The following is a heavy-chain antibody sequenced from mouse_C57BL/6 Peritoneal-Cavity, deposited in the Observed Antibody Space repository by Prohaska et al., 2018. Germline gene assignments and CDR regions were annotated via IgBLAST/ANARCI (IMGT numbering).Heavy chain of an antibody. J-gene: IGHJ3*01. CDR3: ARDGPIAY. CDR2: IFPGSGST. V-gene: IGHV1-75*01. D-gene: IGHD1-1*01. CDR1: GYTFTEYY. Sequence: QVQLQQSGPELVKPGASVKIFCKASGYTFTEYYINWVKQRPGQGLEWIGWIFPGSGSTYYNEKFKGKATLTVDKAASTAYMLRISLTSEDSAVYFGARDGPIAYWGQGTLVTVSA.